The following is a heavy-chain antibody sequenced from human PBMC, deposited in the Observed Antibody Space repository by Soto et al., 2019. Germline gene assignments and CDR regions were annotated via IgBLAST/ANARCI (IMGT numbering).Heavy chain of an antibody. D-gene: IGHD3-16*01. J-gene: IGHJ4*02. CDR2: IYS. Sequence: PSETLSLTCPVSGGSISGYYWSWIRPPPGKGLEWIGYIYSRCSPSFQGQVTISVDKSIGTAYLLWSSLKASDSAMYYCARHIYDYLENWGQGTLVTVSS. CDR3: ARHIYDYLEN. V-gene: IGHV4-59*08. CDR1: GGSISGYY.